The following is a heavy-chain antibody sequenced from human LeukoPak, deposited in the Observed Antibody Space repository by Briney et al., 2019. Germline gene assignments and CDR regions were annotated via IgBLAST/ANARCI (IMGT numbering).Heavy chain of an antibody. CDR2: GYYTGST. Sequence: SETLSLTCSVSGGSITTYYWSWIRQPPGKGLEWIGYGYYTGSTNYNPSLKSRVTLSVDTSKSQFSLKMSSVTAADTAVYYCARDLESYDAFDIWGQGTMVTVSS. V-gene: IGHV4-59*01. J-gene: IGHJ3*02. CDR1: GGSITTYY. CDR3: ARDLESYDAFDI.